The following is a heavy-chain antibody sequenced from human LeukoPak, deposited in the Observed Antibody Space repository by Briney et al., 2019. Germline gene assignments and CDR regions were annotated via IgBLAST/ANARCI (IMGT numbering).Heavy chain of an antibody. J-gene: IGHJ4*02. CDR2: MNPNSGNT. V-gene: IGHV1-8*01. Sequence: ASVKVSCKASGYTLTSYDINWVRQATGQGLEWMGWMNPNSGNTGYAQKFQGRVTMTRNTSISTAYMELSSLRSEGTAVYYCARGRIAARPRRLYYFDYWGQGTLVTVSS. CDR3: ARGRIAARPRRLYYFDY. CDR1: GYTLTSYD. D-gene: IGHD6-6*01.